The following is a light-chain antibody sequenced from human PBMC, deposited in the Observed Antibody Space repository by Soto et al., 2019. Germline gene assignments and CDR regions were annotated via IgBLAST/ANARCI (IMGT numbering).Light chain of an antibody. V-gene: IGKV1-12*01. CDR1: QGISSW. Sequence: DIEVTQSPSRLSPCPEKRVTITFRASQGISSWLAWYQQKPGRAPKLLIYAASRLQGGVPLRFSGSGSGTEFTLTFSSLQPEDLATYYCQQLDSFPITFGQGTRLEI. CDR3: QQLDSFPIT. J-gene: IGKJ5*01. CDR2: AAS.